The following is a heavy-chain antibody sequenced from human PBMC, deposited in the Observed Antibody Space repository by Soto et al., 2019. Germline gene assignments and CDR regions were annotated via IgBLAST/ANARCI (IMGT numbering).Heavy chain of an antibody. CDR2: MSGGVST. V-gene: IGHV3-23*01. CDR3: ARDYNGNRNFDY. CDR1: GFMFNNHA. Sequence: EVQLLESGGGLVQPGGSLKLSCAASGFMFNNHAMTWVRQAPGKGLEWVSAMSGGVSTYYADSVKGRFTISRDNSKNALYPQMNSLRVEDTAIYYCARDYNGNRNFDYWGQGTLVTVSS. D-gene: IGHD1-20*01. J-gene: IGHJ4*02.